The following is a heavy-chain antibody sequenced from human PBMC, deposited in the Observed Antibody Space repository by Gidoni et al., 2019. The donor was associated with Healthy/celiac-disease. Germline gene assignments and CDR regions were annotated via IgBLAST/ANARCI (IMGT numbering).Heavy chain of an antibody. V-gene: IGHV1-2*04. J-gene: IGHJ6*02. CDR2: INPNSGGT. Sequence: QVQLVQSGAEVKKPGASVKVSCKASGYTLTGYYMHWVRQAPGQGLEWMGWINPNSGGTNYAQKFQGWVTMTRDTSISTAYMELSRLRSDDTAVYYCARLFSWLHGYYYGMDVWGQGTTVTVSS. CDR3: ARLFSWLHGYYYGMDV. D-gene: IGHD5-18*01. CDR1: GYTLTGYY.